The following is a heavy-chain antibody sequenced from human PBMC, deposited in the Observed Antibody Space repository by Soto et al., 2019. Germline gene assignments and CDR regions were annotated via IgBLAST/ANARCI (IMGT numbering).Heavy chain of an antibody. CDR1: GFTFSSYS. V-gene: IGHV3-21*04. J-gene: IGHJ4*02. CDR3: ARDSGSGSYYPPSFDY. CDR2: ISSSSSYI. D-gene: IGHD3-10*01. Sequence: GGSLRLCCSASGFTFSSYSMNWVRQAPGKGLEWVSSISSSSSYIYYADSVKGRVTMTRDTSTSTVYMELSSLRSEDTAVYYCARDSGSGSYYPPSFDYWGQGTLVTVSS.